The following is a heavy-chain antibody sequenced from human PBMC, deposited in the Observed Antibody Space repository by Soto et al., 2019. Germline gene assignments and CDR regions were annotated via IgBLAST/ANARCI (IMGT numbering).Heavy chain of an antibody. V-gene: IGHV4-34*01. D-gene: IGHD6-6*01. CDR2: INHSGST. J-gene: IGHJ4*02. Sequence: QVQLQQWGAGLLKPSETLSLTCAVYGGSFSGYYWSWIRQPPGKGLEWIGEINHSGSTNYNPSLKSRVSITVDTSKHQFSLRVCSVTAADTGVYYCARGRAYSSSSGLRLFDYWGQGTVVTVSS. CDR3: ARGRAYSSSSGLRLFDY. CDR1: GGSFSGYY.